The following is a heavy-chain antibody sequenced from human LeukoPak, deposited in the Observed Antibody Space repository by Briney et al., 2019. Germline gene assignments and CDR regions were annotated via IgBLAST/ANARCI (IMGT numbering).Heavy chain of an antibody. V-gene: IGHV3-30*02. D-gene: IGHD2-8*01. CDR2: IRYDGSNT. Sequence: GGSLRLSCAASGFTFNNYGMHWVRQAPGKGLEWVAFIRYDGSNTYYADSVKGRFTISRDNSKNTLYLHMNRLRAEDTAVYYCARDHEGYCTNGVCYRLRGNWFDPWGQGTLVTVSS. CDR1: GFTFNNYG. J-gene: IGHJ5*02. CDR3: ARDHEGYCTNGVCYRLRGNWFDP.